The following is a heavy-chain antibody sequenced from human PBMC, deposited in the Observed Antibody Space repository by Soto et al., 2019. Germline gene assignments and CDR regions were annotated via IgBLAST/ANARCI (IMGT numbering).Heavy chain of an antibody. CDR1: GGSISSSSYY. D-gene: IGHD3-3*02. CDR2: TYYSGST. CDR3: ASPKIAFYNWFDP. V-gene: IGHV4-39*01. J-gene: IGHJ5*02. Sequence: RSETLSLTCTVSGGSISSSSYYWGWIRQPPGKGLEWIGSTYYSGSTYYNPSLKSRVTISVDTSKNQFSLKLSSVTAADTAVYYCASPKIAFYNWFDPWGQGTLVTVSS.